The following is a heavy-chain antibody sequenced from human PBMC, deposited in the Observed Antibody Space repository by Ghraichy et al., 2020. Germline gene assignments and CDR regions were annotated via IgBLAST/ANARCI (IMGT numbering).Heavy chain of an antibody. J-gene: IGHJ6*02. D-gene: IGHD4-23*01. CDR2: ITSSSRSI. V-gene: IGHV3-48*02. CDR1: GFTFSGYS. Sequence: GGSLRLSCVGSGFTFSGYSMNWVRQSPGKGLEWVEYITSSSRSIFYADSVKGRFTISRDNAQNSLSLQMNSLRDEDTAVYYCARGSKVVRFFYYDGMDVWGQGTAVTVSS. CDR3: ARGSKVVRFFYYDGMDV.